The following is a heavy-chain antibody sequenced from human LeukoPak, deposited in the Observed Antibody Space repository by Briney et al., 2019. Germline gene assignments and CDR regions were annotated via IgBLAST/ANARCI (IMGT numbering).Heavy chain of an antibody. J-gene: IGHJ5*02. CDR2: IIPIFGTA. D-gene: IGHD6-13*01. V-gene: IGHV1-69*13. Sequence: SVKVSCKASGGTFSSYAISWVRQAPGQGLEWMGGIIPIFGTANYTQKFQGRVTITADESTSTAYMELSSLRSEDTAVYYCARGPYSSSWYNWFDPWGQGTLVTVSS. CDR1: GGTFSSYA. CDR3: ARGPYSSSWYNWFDP.